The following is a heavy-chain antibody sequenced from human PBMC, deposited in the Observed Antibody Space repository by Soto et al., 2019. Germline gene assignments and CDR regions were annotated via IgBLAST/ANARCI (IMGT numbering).Heavy chain of an antibody. Sequence: QVQLQESGPGLVKPSQTLSLVCTVSGVSITSGGDYWSWIRQHPGKGLEWIGFIHPSGSTQFHPSLTSQTSISVDTSKHQFSLKLTSVTAADTAVYYCVRDPSGSWELEWGEGTLVTVST. CDR3: VRDPSGSWELE. CDR2: IHPSGST. D-gene: IGHD1-26*01. J-gene: IGHJ4*02. CDR1: GVSITSGGDY. V-gene: IGHV4-31*01.